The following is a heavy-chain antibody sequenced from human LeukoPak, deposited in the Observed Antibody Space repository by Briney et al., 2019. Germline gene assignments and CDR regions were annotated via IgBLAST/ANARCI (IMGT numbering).Heavy chain of an antibody. CDR3: AREVHYFDY. CDR1: GFTFSSSW. V-gene: IGHV3-7*01. Sequence: GGSLRLSCAASGFTFSSSWMSWVRQAPGKGLEWVANIKQDGSEKYYVDSVKGRFTISRDNAKNSLYLQMNSLRAEDTAVYYCAREVHYFDYGGQGTLATVSS. CDR2: IKQDGSEK. J-gene: IGHJ4*02.